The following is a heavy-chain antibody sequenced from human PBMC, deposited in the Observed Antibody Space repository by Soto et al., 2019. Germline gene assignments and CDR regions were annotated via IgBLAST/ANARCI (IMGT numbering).Heavy chain of an antibody. CDR2: ISSSSCYV. CDR3: ARELESGYYFRTAYPSFDF. Sequence: EVQLVESGGGLVKPGGSLRLSCAASGFTFTTYSINWVRQAPGKGLEWVSSISSSSCYVYYADSVKGRFTISRDNAKNSVFLQMHSLTAEDTAVYYCARELESGYYFRTAYPSFDFWGQGTLVTVSS. J-gene: IGHJ4*02. CDR1: GFTFTTYS. D-gene: IGHD3-3*01. V-gene: IGHV3-21*01.